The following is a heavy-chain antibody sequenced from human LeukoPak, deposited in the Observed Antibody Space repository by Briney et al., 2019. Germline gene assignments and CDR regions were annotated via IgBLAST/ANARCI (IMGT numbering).Heavy chain of an antibody. Sequence: GGSLRLSCAASGLTFSSYNMNWVRQAPGKGLEWVPFISSSSSYIYYADPVKGRFTISRDNSKNTLYLQMNSLRAEDTAVYYCAKEYCSGGSCYYFDYWGQGTLVTVSS. D-gene: IGHD2-15*01. CDR2: ISSSSSYI. J-gene: IGHJ4*02. CDR1: GLTFSSYN. CDR3: AKEYCSGGSCYYFDY. V-gene: IGHV3-21*01.